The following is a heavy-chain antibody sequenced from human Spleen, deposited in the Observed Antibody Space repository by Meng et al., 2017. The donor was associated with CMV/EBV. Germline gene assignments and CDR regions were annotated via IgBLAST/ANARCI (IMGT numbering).Heavy chain of an antibody. CDR2: INSAGSKT. D-gene: IGHD2-15*01. J-gene: IGHJ4*02. CDR1: GFTFNSYA. V-gene: IGHV3-23*03. Sequence: GESLKISCAASGFTFNSYAMSWVRQGPGKGLEWVSVINSAGSKTYYADSVEGRFTISRDNFKNTLYLHMSSLRAEDTAVYYCVIGGVGGMIDYWGQGTLVTVSS. CDR3: VIGGVGGMIDY.